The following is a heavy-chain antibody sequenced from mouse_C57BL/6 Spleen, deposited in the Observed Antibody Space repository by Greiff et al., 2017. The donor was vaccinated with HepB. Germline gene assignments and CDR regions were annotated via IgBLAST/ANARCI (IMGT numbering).Heavy chain of an antibody. CDR1: GYAFSSSW. J-gene: IGHJ2*01. V-gene: IGHV1-82*01. CDR2: IYPGDGDT. Sequence: QVQLQQSGPELVKPGASVKISCKASGYAFSSSWMNWVKQRPGKGLEWIGRIYPGDGDTNYNGKFKGKAKLTADKSSSTAYMQLSSRTSEDSAVYCCARGGKIYYDYDGVFDYWGQSTTLTVSS. CDR3: ARGGKIYYDYDGVFDY. D-gene: IGHD2-4*01.